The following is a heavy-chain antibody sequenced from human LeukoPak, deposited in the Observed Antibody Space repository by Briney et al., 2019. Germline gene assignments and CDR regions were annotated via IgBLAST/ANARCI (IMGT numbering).Heavy chain of an antibody. D-gene: IGHD3-10*01. CDR2: MSYSGST. CDR1: GDSMSSYY. J-gene: IGHJ4*02. V-gene: IGHV4-59*08. CDR3: ARLYYYGSGNYYYFFDS. Sequence: SETLSLTCIVSGDSMSSYYWSWIRQPPGKGLEWVGYMSYSGSTNYNPSLKSRVTVSVDTSRKQFSLKLSSVTAADTAVYYCARLYYYGSGNYYYFFDSWGQGTLVTVSS.